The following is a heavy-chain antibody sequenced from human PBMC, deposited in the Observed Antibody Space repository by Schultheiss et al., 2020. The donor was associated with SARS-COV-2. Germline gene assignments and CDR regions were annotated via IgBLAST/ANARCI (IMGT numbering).Heavy chain of an antibody. CDR1: GGTFSSYA. D-gene: IGHD5-12*01. Sequence: SVKVSCKASGGTFSSYAISWVRQAPGQGLEWMGWISAYNGNTNYAQKFQGRVTITADESTSTAYMELSSLRSEDTAVYYCASSVWRTYEKYYYYGMDVWGQGTTVTVSS. CDR3: ASSVWRTYEKYYYYGMDV. CDR2: ISAYNGNT. J-gene: IGHJ6*02. V-gene: IGHV1-69*13.